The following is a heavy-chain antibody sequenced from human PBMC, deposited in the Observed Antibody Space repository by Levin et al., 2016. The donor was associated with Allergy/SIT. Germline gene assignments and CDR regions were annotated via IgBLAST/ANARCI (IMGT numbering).Heavy chain of an antibody. CDR1: GGTFSSYA. CDR2: IIPIFGTA. CDR3: ARASSWYVRSATLDYYYGMDV. J-gene: IGHJ6*02. D-gene: IGHD6-13*01. Sequence: SVKVSCKASGGTFSSYAISWVRQAPGQGLEWMGGIIPIFGTANYAQKFQGRVTITADESTSTAYMELSSLRSEDTAVYYCARASSWYVRSATLDYYYGMDVWGQGTTVTVSS. V-gene: IGHV1-69*13.